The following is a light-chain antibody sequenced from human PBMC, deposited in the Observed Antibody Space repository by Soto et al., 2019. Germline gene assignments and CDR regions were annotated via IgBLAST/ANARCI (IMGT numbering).Light chain of an antibody. J-gene: IGKJ3*01. CDR1: QNVNID. V-gene: IGKV3D-15*01. CDR2: SAF. Sequence: EIVLTQSPATLSVSPGEIATLSCRASQNVNIDLVWYQQKSGQAPKVLMFSAFVRETGIPARFSGGRSKTDFTLSISSPQPEDSAVSYCQQYNTWPPTFGPGTKVDIK. CDR3: QQYNTWPPT.